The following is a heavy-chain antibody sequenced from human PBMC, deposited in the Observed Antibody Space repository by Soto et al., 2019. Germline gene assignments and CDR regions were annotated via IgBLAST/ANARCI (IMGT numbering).Heavy chain of an antibody. Sequence: QVQLQESGPGLVKPSETLSLTCTVSGGSVSSGSYYWSWIRQPPGKGLEWIGYLSYGGSTNYNPSLKSRGTISIDTSNSQFSLRLSSVTAAATAVYYCARQTALYAMDVWGQGTTVTVAS. CDR3: ARQTALYAMDV. V-gene: IGHV4-61*01. CDR1: GGSVSSGSYY. CDR2: LSYGGST. J-gene: IGHJ6*02.